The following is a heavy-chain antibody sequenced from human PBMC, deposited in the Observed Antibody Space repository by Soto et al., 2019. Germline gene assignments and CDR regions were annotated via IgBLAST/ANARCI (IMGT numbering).Heavy chain of an antibody. CDR3: AKPHYYDSSGNFDY. D-gene: IGHD3-22*01. Sequence: GGSLRLSCAASGFTFSSYGMHWVRQAPGKGLEWVAVISYDGSNKYYADSVKGRFTISRDNSKNTLYLQMNSLRAEDTAVYYCAKPHYYDSSGNFDYWGQGTLVTVSS. J-gene: IGHJ4*02. V-gene: IGHV3-30*18. CDR1: GFTFSSYG. CDR2: ISYDGSNK.